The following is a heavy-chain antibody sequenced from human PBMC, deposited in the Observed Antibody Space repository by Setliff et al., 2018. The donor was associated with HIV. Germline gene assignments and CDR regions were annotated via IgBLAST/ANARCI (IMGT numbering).Heavy chain of an antibody. Sequence: SVKVSCKASGDTFRSPAITWVRQAPGQGLGWMGGIIPNFGSAYYAQKLQGRVTITADESTSTAYMELSSLRSEDTAVYYCARHPYDFWSGYWDYWGQGTLVTVSS. V-gene: IGHV1-69*13. J-gene: IGHJ4*02. CDR2: IIPNFGSA. CDR3: ARHPYDFWSGYWDY. D-gene: IGHD3-3*01. CDR1: GDTFRSPA.